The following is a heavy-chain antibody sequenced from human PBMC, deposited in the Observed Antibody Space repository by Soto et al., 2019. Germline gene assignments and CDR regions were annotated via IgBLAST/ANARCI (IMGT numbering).Heavy chain of an antibody. V-gene: IGHV3-23*01. CDR1: GFTFSNYV. CDR3: ARHNSGWDGWFDP. CDR2: ISSSGGST. J-gene: IGHJ5*02. Sequence: EVQLLESGGGLVQPGGSLRLSCAASGFTFSNYVMSWVRQAPGKGLEWVSVISSSGGSTYYADSVKGRFTISRDNSKNTRYLQMNSLRAGDTAIYYCARHNSGWDGWFDPWGQGTLVTVSS. D-gene: IGHD6-19*01.